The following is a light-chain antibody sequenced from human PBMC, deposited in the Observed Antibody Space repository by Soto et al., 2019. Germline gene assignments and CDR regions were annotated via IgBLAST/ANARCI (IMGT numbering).Light chain of an antibody. J-gene: IGLJ1*01. CDR3: SSYTTSNTRQIV. Sequence: QSALTQPASVSGSPGQSITISCTGTSSDVGGYNYVSWYQHHPGKAHKLMIYDVSNRPSGVSNSYSGSKSGNTASLTISWLQPEDEADYYCSSYTTSNTRQIVFGTGTKVTVL. V-gene: IGLV2-14*03. CDR1: SSDVGGYNY. CDR2: DVS.